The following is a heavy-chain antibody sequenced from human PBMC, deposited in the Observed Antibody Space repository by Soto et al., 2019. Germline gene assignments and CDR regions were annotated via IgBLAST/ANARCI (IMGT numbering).Heavy chain of an antibody. V-gene: IGHV4-59*01. Sequence: NPSETLSLTCTVSGGSISSYYWSWIRQPPGKGLEWIGYIYYSGSTNYNPSLKSRVTISVDTSKNQFSLKLSSVTAADTAVYYCARERVAGSYYYYGMDVWGQGTTVTVSS. J-gene: IGHJ6*02. CDR3: ARERVAGSYYYYGMDV. D-gene: IGHD3-3*01. CDR1: GGSISSYY. CDR2: IYYSGST.